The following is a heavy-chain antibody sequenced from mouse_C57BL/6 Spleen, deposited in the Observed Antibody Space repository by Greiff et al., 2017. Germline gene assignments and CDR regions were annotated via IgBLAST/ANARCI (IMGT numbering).Heavy chain of an antibody. CDR1: GYTFTSYW. D-gene: IGHD2-1*01. CDR3: ARSRLWYFAY. CDR2: INPSNGGT. J-gene: IGHJ3*01. V-gene: IGHV1-53*01. Sequence: QVQLQQPGTELVKPGASVKLSCKASGYTFTSYWMHWVKQRPGQGLEWIGNINPSNGGTNYNEKFKGKATLTVDTSSSTAYMELHSLTSEDSAVYFCARSRLWYFAYWGQGTLVTVSA.